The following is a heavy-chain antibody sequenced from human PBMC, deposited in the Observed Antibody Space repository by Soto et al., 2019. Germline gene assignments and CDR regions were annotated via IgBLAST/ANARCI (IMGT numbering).Heavy chain of an antibody. Sequence: EVQLLESGGGLAQPGESLTLSCAASGFMFSGYAMSWVRQAPGKGLEWVSAVSNRGTSTSYADSVKGRFTISRDNSKNTLYLQMSSLGAEDTALYYCVKDLAASGWFAPWGQGTLVIVSS. CDR2: VSNRGTST. D-gene: IGHD2-15*01. V-gene: IGHV3-23*01. CDR1: GFMFSGYA. J-gene: IGHJ5*02. CDR3: VKDLAASGWFAP.